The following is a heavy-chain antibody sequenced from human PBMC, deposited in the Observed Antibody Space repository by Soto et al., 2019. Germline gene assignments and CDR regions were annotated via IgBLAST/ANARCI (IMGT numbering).Heavy chain of an antibody. CDR3: ARGYDSSGYYLDY. D-gene: IGHD3-22*01. J-gene: IGHJ4*02. CDR1: GYTFTSYA. CDR2: INAGNGNT. Sequence: QVQLVQSGAEAKKPGASVKVSCKASGYTFTSYAMHWVRQAPGQRLEWMGWINAGNGNTKYSQKFKGRVTITRDTSASTAYMEMSSLRSEDTAVYYCARGYDSSGYYLDYWGQGTLVTVSS. V-gene: IGHV1-3*01.